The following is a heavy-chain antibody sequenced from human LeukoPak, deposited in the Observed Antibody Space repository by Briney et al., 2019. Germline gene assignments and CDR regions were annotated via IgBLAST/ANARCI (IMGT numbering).Heavy chain of an antibody. D-gene: IGHD3-9*01. J-gene: IGHJ4*02. CDR1: GYSISSGYY. CDR3: ARENYDILTGSFDY. V-gene: IGHV4-38-2*02. CDR2: IYHSGST. Sequence: SETLSLTCAVSGYSISSGYYWGWIRQPPGKGLEWIGSIYHSGSTYYNPSLKSRVTMSVDTSKNQFSLKLSSVTAADTAVYYCARENYDILTGSFDYWGQGTLVTVSS.